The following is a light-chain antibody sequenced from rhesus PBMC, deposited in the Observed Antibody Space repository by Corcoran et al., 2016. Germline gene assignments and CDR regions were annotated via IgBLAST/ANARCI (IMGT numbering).Light chain of an antibody. CDR2: DAS. Sequence: DIQMTQSPSALSASVGDRVTIPCRASQSIYSNLAWYQQKPGKAPNLLIYDASSLQTGIPSRFSGSGSGTYFTLRIRSLPPAYSVTYFCLHYYANPYTFGQGTKVEIK. CDR1: QSIYSN. CDR3: LHYYANPYT. V-gene: IGKV1S12*01. J-gene: IGKJ2*01.